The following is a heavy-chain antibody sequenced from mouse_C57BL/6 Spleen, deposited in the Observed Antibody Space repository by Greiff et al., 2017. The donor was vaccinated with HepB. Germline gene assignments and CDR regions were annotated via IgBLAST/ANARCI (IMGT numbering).Heavy chain of an antibody. V-gene: IGHV1-61*01. CDR3: ARTYYGSSYGGYFDV. CDR2: IYPSDSET. CDR1: GYTFTSYW. J-gene: IGHJ1*03. D-gene: IGHD1-1*01. Sequence: QVHVKQPGAELVRPGSSVKLSCKASGYTFTSYWMDWVKQRPGQGLEWIGNIYPSDSETHYNQKFKDKATLTVDKSSSTSYMQLSSLTSEDSAVYYCARTYYGSSYGGYFDVWGTGTTVTVSS.